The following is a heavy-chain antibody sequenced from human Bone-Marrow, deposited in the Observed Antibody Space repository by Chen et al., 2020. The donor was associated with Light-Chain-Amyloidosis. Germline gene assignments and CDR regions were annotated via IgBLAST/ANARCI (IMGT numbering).Heavy chain of an antibody. CDR3: ARGAVGGTTGV. J-gene: IGHJ4*02. CDR1: GGALTSTSYY. V-gene: IGHV4-39*07. CDR2: VYYDGTT. D-gene: IGHD1-26*01. Sequence: QVQLQLSGPGLVKPSETLSLTCAVSGGALTSTSYYAGWIRQPPGKGLEWIGSVYYDGTTFYNPSLERRVAISVDTSRNQFSLKLTSVTAADTAVYYCARGAVGGTTGVWGQGTLVTVSS.